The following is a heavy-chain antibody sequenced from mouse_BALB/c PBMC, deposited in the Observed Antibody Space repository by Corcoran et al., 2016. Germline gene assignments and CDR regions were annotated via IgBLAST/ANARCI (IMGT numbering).Heavy chain of an antibody. D-gene: IGHD1-1*01. CDR3: ARYITVVDYFDY. CDR1: GYTFTDYY. CDR2: IYPGTGNT. Sequence: QIQLQQSGPELVKPGASVKISCKASGYTFTDYYINWVKQKSGQGLEWIGWIYPGTGNTRYNEKFKGKATLTVDTSSSTAYMQLSSLTSEDTAVYFCARYITVVDYFDYWGQGTTLTVSS. J-gene: IGHJ2*01. V-gene: IGHV1-84*02.